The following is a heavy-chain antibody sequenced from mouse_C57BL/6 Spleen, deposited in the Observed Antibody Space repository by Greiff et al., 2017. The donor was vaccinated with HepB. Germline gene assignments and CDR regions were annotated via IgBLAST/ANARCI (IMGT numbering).Heavy chain of an antibody. CDR1: GYTFTSYW. D-gene: IGHD1-1*01. J-gene: IGHJ2*01. V-gene: IGHV1-59*01. Sequence: VQLQQPGAELVRPGTSVKLSCKASGYTFTSYWMHWVKQRPGQGLEWFGVIDPSDSYTNYNQKFKGKATLTVDTSSSTAYMQLSSLTSEDSAVYYCARSTVVGYFDYWGQGTTLTVSS. CDR3: ARSTVVGYFDY. CDR2: IDPSDSYT.